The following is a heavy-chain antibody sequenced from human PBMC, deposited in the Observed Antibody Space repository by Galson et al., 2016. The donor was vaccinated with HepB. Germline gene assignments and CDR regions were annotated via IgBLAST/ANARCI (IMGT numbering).Heavy chain of an antibody. Sequence: SLRLSCAASGFTFDDYAMQWVRQTPGRGLEWVALISWDGSRKHYADSVKGRFTISRDNTKNSMNLQLNSLRPEDAALYFCAKGGCAGDCYGPLDFWGQGTLVAVSS. CDR1: GFTFDDYA. J-gene: IGHJ1*01. CDR3: AKGGCAGDCYGPLDF. D-gene: IGHD2-21*02. CDR2: ISWDGSRK. V-gene: IGHV3-43D*04.